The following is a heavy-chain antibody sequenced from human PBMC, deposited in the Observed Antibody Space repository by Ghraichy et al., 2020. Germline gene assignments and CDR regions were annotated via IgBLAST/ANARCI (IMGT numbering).Heavy chain of an antibody. V-gene: IGHV3-74*01. CDR3: ARGFRYCGGDCYSQYLDY. J-gene: IGHJ4*02. Sequence: GGSLRLSWAASGFTFSSYWMHWVRQAPGKGLVWVSRINSDGSSTSYADSVKGRFTISRDNAKNTLYLQMNSLRAEDTAVYYCARGFRYCGGDCYSQYLDYWGQGTLVTVSS. CDR1: GFTFSSYW. D-gene: IGHD2-21*02. CDR2: INSDGSST.